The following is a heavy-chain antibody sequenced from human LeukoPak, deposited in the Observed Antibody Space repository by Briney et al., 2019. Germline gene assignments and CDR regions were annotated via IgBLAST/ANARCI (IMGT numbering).Heavy chain of an antibody. Sequence: PGGSLRLSCAASGFTFSSYSMNWVRQAPGKGLECVSSISSSSSYIYYADSVKGRFTISRDNAKNSLYLQMNSLRAEDTAVYYCARGTGDFWSGYYTGGYYYYYMDVWGKGTTVTVSS. D-gene: IGHD3-3*01. CDR2: ISSSSSYI. J-gene: IGHJ6*03. V-gene: IGHV3-21*04. CDR3: ARGTGDFWSGYYTGGYYYYYMDV. CDR1: GFTFSSYS.